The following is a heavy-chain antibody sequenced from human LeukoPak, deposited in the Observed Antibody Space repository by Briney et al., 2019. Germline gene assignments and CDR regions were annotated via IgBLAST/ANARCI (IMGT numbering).Heavy chain of an antibody. J-gene: IGHJ4*02. CDR2: INSDESST. D-gene: IGHD2-15*01. Sequence: PGGSLRLSCAASGITLSGHWMHWVRQAPGKGLEWVSLINSDESSTSYADSVKGRFTMSRDNSKNTLYLQMNSLRAEDTAVYYCAKGRISPDSWGQGTLVTVSS. V-gene: IGHV3-74*01. CDR3: AKGRISPDS. CDR1: GITLSGHW.